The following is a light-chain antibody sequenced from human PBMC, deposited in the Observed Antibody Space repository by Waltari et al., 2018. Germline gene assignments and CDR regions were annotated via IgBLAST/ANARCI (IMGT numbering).Light chain of an antibody. J-gene: IGKJ5*01. V-gene: IGKV3-11*01. CDR1: QGVDTS. CDR3: QQHSNWPPSIT. CDR2: DAS. Sequence: EVVLTQSPAALSLSPGERASLSCRASQGVDTSLAWYQQTPGQAPRPVIYDASKRATGIPPRFSGSGSGTDFTLTISSLEPEDFTVYYCQQHSNWPPSITFGQGTRLE.